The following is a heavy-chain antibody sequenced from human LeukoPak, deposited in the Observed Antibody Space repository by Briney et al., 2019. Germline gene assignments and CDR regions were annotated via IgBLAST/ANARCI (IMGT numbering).Heavy chain of an antibody. CDR2: IYPGDSDT. V-gene: IGHV5-51*01. Sequence: GESLKISCKGSGYTFSNYWIGWVRQMPGKGLEYLGIIYPGDSDTKYSPAFEGHITISVDKSITTAYLQWSSLKASDTAMYYCARPDDNADYILSHWGQGTLVTVSS. CDR1: GYTFSNYW. J-gene: IGHJ1*01. CDR3: ARPDDNADYILSH. D-gene: IGHD4-17*01.